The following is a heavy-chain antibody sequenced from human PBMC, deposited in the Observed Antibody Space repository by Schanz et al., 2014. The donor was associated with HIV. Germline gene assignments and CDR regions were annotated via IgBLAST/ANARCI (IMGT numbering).Heavy chain of an antibody. Sequence: EVQLMESGGGLVQPGRSLRLSCAASGFTFSTYAMSWVRQAPGKGLEWVASISGSGITTHYADSVRGYVTISRDNSKKTLYLVMTYLGAEDTAIYFCAKETGDRGRAFEIWGQGTMVTVSS. V-gene: IGHV3-23*01. CDR2: ISGSGITT. D-gene: IGHD4-17*01. J-gene: IGHJ3*02. CDR3: AKETGDRGRAFEI. CDR1: GFTFSTYA.